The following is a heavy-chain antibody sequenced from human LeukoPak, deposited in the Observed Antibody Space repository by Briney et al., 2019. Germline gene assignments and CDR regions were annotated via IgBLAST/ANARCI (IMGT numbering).Heavy chain of an antibody. V-gene: IGHV1-8*01. CDR3: ARGGHIVVVTADGMDV. Sequence: ASVKVSCKASGYTFTSYDINWVRQATGQGLEWMGWMNPNSGNTGYAQKFQGRVTMTRNTSISTAYMELSSLRSEDTAVYYCARGGHIVVVTADGMDVWGQGTTVTVSS. D-gene: IGHD2-21*02. CDR1: GYTFTSYD. J-gene: IGHJ6*02. CDR2: MNPNSGNT.